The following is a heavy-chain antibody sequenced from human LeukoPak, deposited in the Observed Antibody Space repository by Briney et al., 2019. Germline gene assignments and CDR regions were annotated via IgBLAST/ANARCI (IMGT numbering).Heavy chain of an antibody. Sequence: ASVKVSCKASSSTFTSYGISWERQAPGRGLEWMGWISAYIGNTSYAQKLQGRVTMTRDMSTSTVYMELSSLRSEDTAVYYCAIIGTDGSDPDYWGQGTLVTVSS. CDR3: AIIGTDGSDPDY. V-gene: IGHV1-18*01. CDR2: ISAYIGNT. D-gene: IGHD1-26*01. J-gene: IGHJ4*02. CDR1: SSTFTSYG.